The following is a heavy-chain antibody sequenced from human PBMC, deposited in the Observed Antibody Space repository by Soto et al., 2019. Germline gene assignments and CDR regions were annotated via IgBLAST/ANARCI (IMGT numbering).Heavy chain of an antibody. CDR1: GGSISRYY. D-gene: IGHD6-19*01. CDR2: MYVTGTT. J-gene: IGHJ4*02. Sequence: QMHLQESGPGLVRPSETLSLTCTLSGGSISRYYWSWIRQSAGKVLEWIERMYVTGTTYHNPSLKSRISMSGATSKNQLSLRLNSVTAADTAVYSCARDGEYGRGWFTFDLWGQGILGTV. CDR3: ARDGEYGRGWFTFDL. V-gene: IGHV4-4*07.